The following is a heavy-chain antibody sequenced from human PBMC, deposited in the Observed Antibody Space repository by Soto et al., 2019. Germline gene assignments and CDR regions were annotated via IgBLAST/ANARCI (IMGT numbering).Heavy chain of an antibody. V-gene: IGHV3-7*03. J-gene: IGHJ4*02. CDR1: GFTFTDFY. CDR3: AGWGGNDDKY. D-gene: IGHD3-16*01. Sequence: EVQLVQSGGGLVQPGGSLRLSCVGSGFTFTDFYMNWVRQAPGKGLEWVANIRPDGSETNYVESVKGRFTTSRDNAKNSLFLQMNSLSADDTAVYYCAGWGGNDDKYWCQGLRVTVSS. CDR2: IRPDGSET.